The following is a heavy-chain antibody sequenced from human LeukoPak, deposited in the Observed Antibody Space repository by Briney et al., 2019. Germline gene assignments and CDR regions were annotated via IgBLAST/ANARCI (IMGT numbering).Heavy chain of an antibody. CDR2: INQGGSEK. CDR3: ARENSGGSAFDY. V-gene: IGHV3-7*01. CDR1: EFTFSIYW. Sequence: PGGSLRLSCAASEFTFSIYWMSWVRQAPGKGLEWVANINQGGSEKYYVDSVKGRFTISRDNAKNSLYLQMNNLRADDTAVYYCARENSGGSAFDYWGQGTLVTVPS. D-gene: IGHD3-16*01. J-gene: IGHJ4*02.